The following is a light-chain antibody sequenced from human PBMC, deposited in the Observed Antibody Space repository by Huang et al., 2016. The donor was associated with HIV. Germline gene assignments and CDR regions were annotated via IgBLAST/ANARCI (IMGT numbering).Light chain of an antibody. CDR3: QHYNHWPPLT. J-gene: IGKJ4*01. CDR2: AAS. V-gene: IGKV3-15*01. CDR1: QSVTNK. Sequence: EIVMTQSPATLSVSPGESATLSCRASQSVTNKVAWYQQRPGQSPRLLIFAASTRATGVPTRFSGSGSGTEFTLTISGLQSEDFGVYYCQHYNHWPPLTFGGGTKVEIK.